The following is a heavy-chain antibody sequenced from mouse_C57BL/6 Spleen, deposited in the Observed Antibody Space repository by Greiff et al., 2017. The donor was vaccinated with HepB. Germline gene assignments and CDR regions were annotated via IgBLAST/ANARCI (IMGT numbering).Heavy chain of an antibody. V-gene: IGHV1-15*01. CDR1: GYTFTDYE. Sequence: VQLQQPGAELVRPGASVTLSCKASGYTFTDYEMHWVKQTPVHGLEWIGAIDPETGGTAYNQKFKGKAILTADKSSSTAYMELRNLTSEDSAVEYCAISIGYGGSPYCFDYWGQGTTLTVSS. CDR3: AISIGYGGSPYCFDY. D-gene: IGHD1-1*01. CDR2: IDPETGGT. J-gene: IGHJ2*01.